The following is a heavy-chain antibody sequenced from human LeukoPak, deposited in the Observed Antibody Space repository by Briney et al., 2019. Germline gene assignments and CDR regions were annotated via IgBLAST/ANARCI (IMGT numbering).Heavy chain of an antibody. CDR2: TNHSGST. D-gene: IGHD2-15*01. J-gene: IGHJ4*02. V-gene: IGHV4-34*01. CDR3: ASLGVGYCSGGSCYQPLLTHTARDY. Sequence: PSETLSLTCAVYGGSFSGYYWSWIRQPPGKGVEWIGETNHSGSTNYNPSLKSRVTISVDTSKNQFSLKLSSVTAADTAVYYCASLGVGYCSGGSCYQPLLTHTARDYWGQGTLVTVSS. CDR1: GGSFSGYY.